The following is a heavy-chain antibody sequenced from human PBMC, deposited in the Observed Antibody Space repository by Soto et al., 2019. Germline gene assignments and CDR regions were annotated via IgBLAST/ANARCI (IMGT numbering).Heavy chain of an antibody. Sequence: PSQTLSLTCAISGDSVSSNSAGWNWIRQSPSRGLEWLGRTYYRSKWYNDYAVSVKSRITINPDTSKNRFSLQLNSVTPEDTAVYDCERGGGQDGSNPIYLFDYLGQGTLVSVSS. CDR3: ERGGGQDGSNPIYLFDY. D-gene: IGHD2-15*01. V-gene: IGHV6-1*01. CDR2: TYYRSKWYN. CDR1: GDSVSSNSAG. J-gene: IGHJ4*02.